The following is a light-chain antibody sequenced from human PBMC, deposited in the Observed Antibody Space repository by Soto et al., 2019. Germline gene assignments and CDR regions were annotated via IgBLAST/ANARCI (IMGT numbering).Light chain of an antibody. J-gene: IGLJ1*01. CDR1: SSDVGGYSY. V-gene: IGLV2-8*01. CDR3: SSYAGSNNYV. CDR2: EVS. Sequence: QSVLTQPRSVSGSPGHSVTISCTGTSSDVGGYSYVSWYQQHPGKAPKLMISEVSKRPSGVPDRFSGSKSGNTASLTVSGLQAEDEADYYCSSYAGSNNYVFGTGTKVTVL.